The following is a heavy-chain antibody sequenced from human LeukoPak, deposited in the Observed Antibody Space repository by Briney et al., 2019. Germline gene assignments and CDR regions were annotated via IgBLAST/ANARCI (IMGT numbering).Heavy chain of an antibody. J-gene: IGHJ4*02. D-gene: IGHD4-11*01. Sequence: GGSLRLSCAASGFTFSSYSMNWVRQAPGKGLEWVSSISSSSSYIYYADSVKGRFTISRDNAKNSLYLQMNSLRAEDTAVYYCASVTTHGVSHYEYKYWGQGTLVTVSS. CDR1: GFTFSSYS. CDR3: ASVTTHGVSHYEYKY. V-gene: IGHV3-21*01. CDR2: ISSSSSYI.